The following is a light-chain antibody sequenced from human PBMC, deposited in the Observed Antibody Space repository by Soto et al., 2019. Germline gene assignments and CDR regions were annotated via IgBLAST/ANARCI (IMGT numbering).Light chain of an antibody. J-gene: IGKJ4*01. V-gene: IGKV3-20*01. CDR2: GAS. CDR3: QQYGSSPPLT. Sequence: EIVLTQSPGTLSLSPGERATLSCRCSQSVSSNYLAWYQQKPGQAPRLLIYGASSRATGIPDRFSGSGSGTDFTLTISRLEPEDFVVYYCQQYGSSPPLTFGGGTKVDI. CDR1: QSVSSNY.